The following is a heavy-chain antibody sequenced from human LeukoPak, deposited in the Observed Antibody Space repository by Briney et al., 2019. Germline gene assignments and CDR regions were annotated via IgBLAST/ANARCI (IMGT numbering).Heavy chain of an antibody. Sequence: SETLSLTCTVSGGSISSYYWNWIRQPAGKGLEWIGRIQASGSTNYNPSLKSRITVSVDTSKNQFSLKLTSVTAADTAVYYCARDGLYYYDSSGDYWGQGTLVTVSS. CDR3: ARDGLYYYDSSGDY. CDR2: IQASGST. CDR1: GGSISSYY. D-gene: IGHD3-22*01. V-gene: IGHV4-4*07. J-gene: IGHJ4*02.